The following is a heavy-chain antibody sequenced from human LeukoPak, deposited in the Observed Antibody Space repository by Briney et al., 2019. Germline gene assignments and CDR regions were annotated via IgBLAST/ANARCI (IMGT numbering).Heavy chain of an antibody. CDR2: TYYRSEWYN. CDR1: GGRVSSNSAA. D-gene: IGHD3-3*01. Sequence: SQTLSLTCAISGGRVSSNSAAWNWIRQSPSRGLEWLGRTYYRSEWYNDYAVSVKSRITINPDTSKNQFSLQLNSVTPEDTAVYYCAREHDFWSGYYTTSYMDVWGKGTTVTVSS. V-gene: IGHV6-1*01. CDR3: AREHDFWSGYYTTSYMDV. J-gene: IGHJ6*03.